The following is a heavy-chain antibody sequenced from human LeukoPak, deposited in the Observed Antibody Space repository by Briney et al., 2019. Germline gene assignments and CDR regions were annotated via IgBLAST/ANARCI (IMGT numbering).Heavy chain of an antibody. CDR3: ARGLSGWYPTVDY. CDR2: INDYSSEI. J-gene: IGHJ4*02. CDR1: GFTLNMYN. V-gene: IGHV3-21*01. D-gene: IGHD6-19*01. Sequence: GGSLRLSCVASGFTLNMYNMNWIRQAPGKGLELVSNINDYSSEIYYADSVKGRFTISRDNAENSLHLQMNSLRVEDTALYYCARGLSGWYPTVDYWGQGTLVTVSS.